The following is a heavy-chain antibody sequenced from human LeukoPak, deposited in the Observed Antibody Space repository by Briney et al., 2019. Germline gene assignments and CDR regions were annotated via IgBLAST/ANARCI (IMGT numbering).Heavy chain of an antibody. J-gene: IGHJ1*01. CDR1: GGSISSYY. D-gene: IGHD6-6*01. CDR2: IYYSGST. V-gene: IGHV4-59*01. CDR3: ATESYSSSSLEDFQH. Sequence: SETLSLTCTVSGGSISSYYWSWIRQPPGKGLEWIGYIYYSGSTNYNPSLKSRVTISVDTSKNQFSLKLSSVTAADTAVYYCATESYSSSSLEDFQHWGQGTLVTVSS.